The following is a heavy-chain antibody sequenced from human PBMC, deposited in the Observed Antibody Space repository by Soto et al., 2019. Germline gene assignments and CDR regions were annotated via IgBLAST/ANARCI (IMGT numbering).Heavy chain of an antibody. CDR3: ARAHYDYDAFDI. CDR1: GFTFSSYA. V-gene: IGHV3-64*01. Sequence: GGSLRLSCAASGFTFSSYAMHWVRQAPGKGLEYVSAISSNGGSTYYANSVKGRFTIPRDNSKNTLYLQMGSLRAEDMAVYYCARAHYDYDAFDIWGQGTMVTVSS. J-gene: IGHJ3*02. CDR2: ISSNGGST. D-gene: IGHD5-12*01.